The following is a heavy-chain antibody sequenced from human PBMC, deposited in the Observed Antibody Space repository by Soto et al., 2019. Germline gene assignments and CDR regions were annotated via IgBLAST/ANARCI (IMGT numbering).Heavy chain of an antibody. Sequence: QVQLVQSGAEVKKPGSSVKVSCKASGGTFSSYAISWVRQAPGQGLEWMGGIIPIFGTANYAQKFQGRVTITADESTSTAYMELSSLRSEDTPVYYCATRIAAAGTEYYFYYGMDVWGQGATVTVSS. CDR2: IIPIFGTA. CDR1: GGTFSSYA. CDR3: ATRIAAAGTEYYFYYGMDV. J-gene: IGHJ6*01. D-gene: IGHD6-13*01. V-gene: IGHV1-69*12.